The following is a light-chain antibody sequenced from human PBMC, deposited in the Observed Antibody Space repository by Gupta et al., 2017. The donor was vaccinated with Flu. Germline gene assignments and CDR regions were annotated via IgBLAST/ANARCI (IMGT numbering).Light chain of an antibody. V-gene: IGKV3-20*01. CDR1: QSVSSSY. J-gene: IGKJ2*01. CDR3: QQYGSSQYT. Sequence: EIVLTQSPGTLSLSPGERATLSCRASQSVSSSYLAWYQQKPGQAPRLLIYGASSRATGIPDRCSGSGSGTDFTLTINRLEPEDFAVYYCQQYGSSQYTFGQGTKLESK. CDR2: GAS.